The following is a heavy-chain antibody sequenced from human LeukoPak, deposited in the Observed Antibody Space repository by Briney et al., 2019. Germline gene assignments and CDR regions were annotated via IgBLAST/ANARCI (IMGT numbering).Heavy chain of an antibody. CDR3: ARDLGNNPAADLDAFDL. Sequence: GGPLSLPFAASDFTFRTNGFNWTRKFQGKGLGWSSLFTPPGDNTNYADSVRGRFTVSRDNAKNTLYLQMNSLRAEDTAVYFCARDLGNNPAADLDAFDLWGQGTMVTVSS. CDR2: FTPPGDNT. J-gene: IGHJ3*01. V-gene: IGHV3-74*01. CDR1: DFTFRTNG. D-gene: IGHD1-14*01.